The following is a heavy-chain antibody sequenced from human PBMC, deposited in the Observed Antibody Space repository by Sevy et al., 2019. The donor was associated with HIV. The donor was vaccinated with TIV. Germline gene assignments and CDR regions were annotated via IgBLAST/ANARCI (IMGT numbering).Heavy chain of an antibody. CDR2: ITWNSGSV. J-gene: IGHJ4*02. V-gene: IGHV3-9*01. D-gene: IGHD6-13*01. CDR3: AKDNVGYSSGWYFYFDF. CDR1: GFSFDDYA. Sequence: GGSLRLSCAASGFSFDDYAMHWVRQRPGKGLEWVSGITWNSGSVGYADSVKGRFTISRDNAENSLYLQMSNLRPEDTALYYCAKDNVGYSSGWYFYFDFWGQGTLVTVSS.